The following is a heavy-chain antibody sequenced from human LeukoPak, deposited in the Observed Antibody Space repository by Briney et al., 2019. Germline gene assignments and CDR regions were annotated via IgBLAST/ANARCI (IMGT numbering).Heavy chain of an antibody. CDR3: ARAVWIYYDRSGPVDY. J-gene: IGHJ4*02. D-gene: IGHD3-22*01. CDR2: ISAYNGNT. CDR1: GYTFTSYG. Sequence: ASVKVSCKASGYTFTSYGISWVRQAPGQGLEWMGWISAYNGNTNYAQKLQGRVTMTTDTSTSTAYMELRSLRSDDTAVYYCARAVWIYYDRSGPVDYWGQGTLVTVSS. V-gene: IGHV1-18*01.